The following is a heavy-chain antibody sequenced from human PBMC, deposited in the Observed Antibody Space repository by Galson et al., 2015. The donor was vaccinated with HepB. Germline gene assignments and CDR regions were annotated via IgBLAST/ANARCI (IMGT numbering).Heavy chain of an antibody. CDR3: AHSLGGDCSSTSCLGWFDY. V-gene: IGHV2-5*01. D-gene: IGHD2-2*01. Sequence: PALVKPTQPFTLTCTFSGFSLSTSGVGVGWIRQPPGKALEWLALIYWNDDKRYSPSLESRLSITKDTSKNQVVLTMANTDPVDTATYYCAHSLGGDCSSTSCLGWFDYWGQGALVTVSS. CDR2: IYWNDDK. CDR1: GFSLSTSGVG. J-gene: IGHJ5*01.